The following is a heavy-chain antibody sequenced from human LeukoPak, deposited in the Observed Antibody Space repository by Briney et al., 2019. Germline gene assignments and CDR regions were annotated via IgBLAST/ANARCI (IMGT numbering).Heavy chain of an antibody. Sequence: GGPLRLSCAASGLTFTTSVINWVRQAPGKGLEWVAALSDDGRDEYYAESVKGRFTISRDNSKNTVHLQMNSLRAEDTAVYYCAKGDDIAMTNGAFDIWGQGTMVTVSS. CDR3: AKGDDIAMTNGAFDI. CDR2: LSDDGRDE. D-gene: IGHD5-18*01. CDR1: GLTFTTSV. J-gene: IGHJ3*02. V-gene: IGHV3-30*18.